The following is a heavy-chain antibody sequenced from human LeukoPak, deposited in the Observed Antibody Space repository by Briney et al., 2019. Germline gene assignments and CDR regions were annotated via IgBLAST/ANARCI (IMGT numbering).Heavy chain of an antibody. CDR2: ISVSGNT. CDR1: GFTLSSYA. CDR3: ARAPVTTCSGAYCYPFDY. V-gene: IGHV3-23*01. D-gene: IGHD2-21*01. Sequence: GGSLRLSCAASGFTLSSYAMSWVRQAPGKGLEWVSAISVSGNTYHADSVEGRFTIFRESSKNTLYLQMNRLRDEDAAVYYCARAPVTTCSGAYCYPFDYWGQGTLVTVSS. J-gene: IGHJ4*02.